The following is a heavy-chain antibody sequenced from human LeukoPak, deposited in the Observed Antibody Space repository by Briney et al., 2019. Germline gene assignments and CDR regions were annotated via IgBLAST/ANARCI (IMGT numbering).Heavy chain of an antibody. D-gene: IGHD3-10*01. CDR1: GYTFSSYS. V-gene: IGHV3-21*01. Sequence: PGGSLSLSCAASGYTFSSYSLIWVRQAPGKGLEWVSAISSSGSYIYYADSVKGRFTISRDNAKNSLYLQMNSLRAEDTAVYYCARIFGSGVPRPKSHGMNVWGQGTTVTVSS. CDR3: ARIFGSGVPRPKSHGMNV. J-gene: IGHJ6*02. CDR2: ISSSGSYI.